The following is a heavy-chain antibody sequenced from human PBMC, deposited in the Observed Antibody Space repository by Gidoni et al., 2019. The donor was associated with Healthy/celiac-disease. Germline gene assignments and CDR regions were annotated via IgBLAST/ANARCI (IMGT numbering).Heavy chain of an antibody. V-gene: IGHV3-21*01. CDR2: ISSSSSYI. D-gene: IGHD1-26*01. J-gene: IGHJ3*02. CDR1: GFPFSSYS. CDR3: ARDKKWELLGGDAFDI. Sequence: EVQLVESGGGLVKPGGSLRRSCAASGFPFSSYSMNWVRQAPGKGLEWVSSISSSSSYIYYADSVKGRFTISRDNAKNSLYLQMNSLRAEDTAVYYCARDKKWELLGGDAFDIWGQGTMVTVSS.